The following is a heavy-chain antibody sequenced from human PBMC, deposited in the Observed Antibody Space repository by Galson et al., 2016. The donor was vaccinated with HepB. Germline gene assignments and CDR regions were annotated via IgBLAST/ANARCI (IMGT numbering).Heavy chain of an antibody. CDR2: IKQDGSKK. CDR1: GFTFSNYW. D-gene: IGHD3-22*01. J-gene: IGHJ3*02. Sequence: LRLSCAASGFTFSNYWMTWVRQAPGKGLEWVANIKQDGSKKYYLDSVEGRFTISRDTAKNSLYLQMNSLRAEDTAVYFCARDFSPAYYYDSSSYYGDAFDIWGQGKMVTVSS. CDR3: ARDFSPAYYYDSSSYYGDAFDI. V-gene: IGHV3-7*03.